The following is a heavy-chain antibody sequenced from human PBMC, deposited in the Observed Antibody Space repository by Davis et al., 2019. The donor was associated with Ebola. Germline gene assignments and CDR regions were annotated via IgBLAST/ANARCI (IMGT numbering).Heavy chain of an antibody. CDR3: FPTGSNLFDY. V-gene: IGHV3-7*01. CDR1: GGSFSGYY. CDR2: IKQDGSEK. D-gene: IGHD2-2*01. Sequence: ETLSLTCAVYGGSFSGYYWSWIRQAPGKGLEWVANIKQDGSEKYYVGSVKGRFTISRDNAKNSLYLQMNSLFAEDTAVYYCFPTGSNLFDYRGQGTLVTVSS. J-gene: IGHJ4*02.